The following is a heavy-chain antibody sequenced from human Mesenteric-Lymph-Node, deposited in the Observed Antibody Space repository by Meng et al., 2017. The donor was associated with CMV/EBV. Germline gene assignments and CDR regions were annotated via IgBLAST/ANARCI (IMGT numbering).Heavy chain of an antibody. V-gene: IGHV1-2*02. CDR2: INPNSGGT. CDR1: GYTFTSYG. J-gene: IGHJ6*02. D-gene: IGHD3-3*01. Sequence: ASVKVSCKASGYTFTSYGISWVRQAPGQGLEWMGWINPNSGGTNYAQKFQGRVTMTRDTSISTAYMELSRLRSDDTAVYYCARAPITIFGVVISTSYGMDVWGQGTTVTVSS. CDR3: ARAPITIFGVVISTSYGMDV.